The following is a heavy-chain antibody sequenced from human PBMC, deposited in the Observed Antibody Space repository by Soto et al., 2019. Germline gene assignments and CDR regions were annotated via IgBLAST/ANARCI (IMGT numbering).Heavy chain of an antibody. V-gene: IGHV3-48*02. CDR3: ARFCSGGARAPSDYLYAMDA. Sequence: GGSLRLSCAASGFTFSTYVMNWVRLAPGKGLEWISYISGSSSPIYYADSVKGRFTISRDNAKNSLFLQMNSLRDEDTAVYYCARFCSGGARAPSDYLYAMDAVGQGTTVTVSS. CDR1: GFTFSTYV. J-gene: IGHJ6*02. CDR2: ISGSSSPI. D-gene: IGHD2-15*01.